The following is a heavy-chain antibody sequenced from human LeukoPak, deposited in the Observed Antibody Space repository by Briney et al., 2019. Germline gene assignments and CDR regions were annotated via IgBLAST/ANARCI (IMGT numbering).Heavy chain of an antibody. J-gene: IGHJ4*02. D-gene: IGHD6-13*01. V-gene: IGHV1-69*04. CDR2: IIPILGIV. CDR3: ARARRSDSSWYDY. CDR1: GGTFSSYA. Sequence: SVKVSCKASGGTFSSYAISWVRQAPGQGLEWMGRIIPILGIVNYAQHFQGSVTITADKSTTTVFMELSSLRSKDTAVYFCARARRSDSSWYDYWGQGTLVSVSS.